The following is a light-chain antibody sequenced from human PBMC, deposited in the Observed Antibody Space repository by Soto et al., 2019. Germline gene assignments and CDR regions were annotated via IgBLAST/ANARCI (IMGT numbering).Light chain of an antibody. CDR1: QSVRSNN. CDR2: GAS. V-gene: IGKV3-20*01. Sequence: VLTEAAGTPTLSPGERATLSCRASQSVRSNNLAWYHQKPVQAPSLLIHGASSRATGIPDRFSGSGSGTDFTLTISRLETEDFAVYYCQQYGSPPWTFGQRSKADIK. J-gene: IGKJ1*01. CDR3: QQYGSPPWT.